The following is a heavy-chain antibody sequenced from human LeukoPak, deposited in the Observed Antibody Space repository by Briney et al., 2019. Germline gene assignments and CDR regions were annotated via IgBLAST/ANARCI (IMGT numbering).Heavy chain of an antibody. CDR3: ARDGTIFGVPVYFDY. Sequence: GGSLRLSCAASGFTFSNYWMSWVRQAPGKGLEWVANIRQDGNEKYYLESVKGRFTISRDNAKNSLYLQMNSLRAEDTAIYYCARDGTIFGVPVYFDYWGQGILVTASS. D-gene: IGHD3-3*02. V-gene: IGHV3-7*01. CDR2: IRQDGNEK. CDR1: GFTFSNYW. J-gene: IGHJ4*02.